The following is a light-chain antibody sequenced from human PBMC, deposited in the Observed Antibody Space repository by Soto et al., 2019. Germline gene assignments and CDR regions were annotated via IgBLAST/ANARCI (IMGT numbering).Light chain of an antibody. Sequence: LTQPASVSGSPEQSITISCTGTSSDVGAYNLVSWYQQHPGKAPRLIIYEDSKRPSGISHRFSGSKSDNTASLTISGLRAEDEAHYHCCSYAGSRTFVFGGGTKVTVL. V-gene: IGLV2-23*01. CDR1: SSDVGAYNL. J-gene: IGLJ3*02. CDR3: CSYAGSRTFV. CDR2: EDS.